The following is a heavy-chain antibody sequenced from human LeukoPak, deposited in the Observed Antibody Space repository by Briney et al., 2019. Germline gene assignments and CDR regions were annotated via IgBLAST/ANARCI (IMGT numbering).Heavy chain of an antibody. Sequence: SETLSLTCTVSGGSISSYYWSWIRQPPGKGLEWIGYIYYSGSTNYNPSLKSRVTISVDTSKDQFSLKLSSVTAADTAVYYCASQGVDILTGFDIWGQGTMVTVSS. CDR1: GGSISSYY. J-gene: IGHJ3*02. D-gene: IGHD3-9*01. V-gene: IGHV4-59*12. CDR3: ASQGVDILTGFDI. CDR2: IYYSGST.